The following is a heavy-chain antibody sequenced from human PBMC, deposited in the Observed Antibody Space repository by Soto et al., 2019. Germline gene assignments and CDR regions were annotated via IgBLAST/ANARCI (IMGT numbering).Heavy chain of an antibody. J-gene: IGHJ4*02. CDR2: INPSGGST. V-gene: IGHV1-46*01. CDR1: GYTFTSYY. D-gene: IGHD3-10*01. Sequence: ASVKVSCKASGYTFTSYYMHWVRPAPGQGLEWMGIINPSGGSTSYAQKFQGRVTMTRDTSTSTVYMELSSLRSEDTAVYYCARFGGPGAYFDYWGQGTLVTVSS. CDR3: ARFGGPGAYFDY.